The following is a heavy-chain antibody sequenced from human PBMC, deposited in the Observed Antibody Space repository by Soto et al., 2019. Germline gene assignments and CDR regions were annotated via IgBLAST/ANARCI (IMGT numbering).Heavy chain of an antibody. CDR1: GYSFTSYW. D-gene: IGHD3-10*01. J-gene: IGHJ4*02. CDR2: IDPSDSYT. Sequence: DVQLVQSGAEVKKPGESLRISCKGSGYSFTSYWISWVRQMPGKGLEWMGRIDPSDSYTNYSPSFQGHVTISADKSISTAYLQWSSLKASDTAMYYCARISPLSMVRGVIPVDYWGQGTLVTVSS. V-gene: IGHV5-10-1*03. CDR3: ARISPLSMVRGVIPVDY.